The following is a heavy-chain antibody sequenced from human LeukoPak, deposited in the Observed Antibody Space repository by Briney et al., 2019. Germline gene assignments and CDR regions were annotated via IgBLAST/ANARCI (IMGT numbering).Heavy chain of an antibody. Sequence: SETLSLTCTVSGGSISSYYWSWIRQPPGKGLEWIGYIYYSGDTNYNPSLKSRVTISVDTSKNQFSLKLSSVTAADTAVYYCARGVGRFGSYLFQHWGQGTLVTVSS. J-gene: IGHJ1*01. CDR1: GGSISSYY. D-gene: IGHD1-26*01. V-gene: IGHV4-59*01. CDR2: IYYSGDT. CDR3: ARGVGRFGSYLFQH.